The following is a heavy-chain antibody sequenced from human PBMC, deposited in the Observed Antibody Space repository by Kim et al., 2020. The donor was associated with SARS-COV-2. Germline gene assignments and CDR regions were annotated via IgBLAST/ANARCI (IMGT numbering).Heavy chain of an antibody. D-gene: IGHD6-13*01. CDR2: IYYSGST. V-gene: IGHV4-39*01. Sequence: SETLSLTCTVSGGSISSSSYYWGWIRQPPGKGLEWIGSIYYSGSTYYNPSLKSRVTISVDTSKNQFSLKLSSVTAADTAVYYCASPLAAAGRDYWGQGTLVTVSS. J-gene: IGHJ4*02. CDR3: ASPLAAAGRDY. CDR1: GGSISSSSYY.